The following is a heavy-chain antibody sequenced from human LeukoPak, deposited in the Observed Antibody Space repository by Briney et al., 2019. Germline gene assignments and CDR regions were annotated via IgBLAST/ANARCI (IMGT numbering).Heavy chain of an antibody. CDR2: LYSSGTT. Sequence: PSETLSLTCTVSGASISSGRNYWGWIRQSPGTGLEWIASLYSSGTTHYNPSLQSRVSVSVDTSKNQFSVRLNSLTAADTAVYYCARHLSGTTMAHYFDHWGQGTVVTVSS. CDR1: GASISSGRNY. J-gene: IGHJ4*02. V-gene: IGHV4-39*01. CDR3: ARHLSGTTMAHYFDH. D-gene: IGHD1-1*01.